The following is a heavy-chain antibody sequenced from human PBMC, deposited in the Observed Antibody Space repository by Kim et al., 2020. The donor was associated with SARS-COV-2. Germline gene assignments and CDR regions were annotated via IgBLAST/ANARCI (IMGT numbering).Heavy chain of an antibody. V-gene: IGHV3-74*01. CDR1: GFTFSNTFSTYW. J-gene: IGHJ6*03. CDR2: INIDGSST. CDR3: ARASSTTCPCYYMDV. Sequence: GGSLRLSCAASGFTFSNTFSTYWMYWVRQAPGKGLVWVSRINIDGSSTNYADSVKGRFTISRDNSKNSLYLQMNSLRAEDTAVYYCARASSTTCPCYYMDVWGTGTTVTVSS. D-gene: IGHD2-2*01.